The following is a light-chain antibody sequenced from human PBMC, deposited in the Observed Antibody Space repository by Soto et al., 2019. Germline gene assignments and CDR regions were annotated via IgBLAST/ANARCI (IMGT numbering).Light chain of an antibody. V-gene: IGKV1-5*03. CDR2: KAS. CDR1: QTISSW. J-gene: IGKJ1*01. Sequence: DIQITQSPSTLSGSVVDIVTITCRASQTISSWLAWYQQKPGKAPKLLIYKASTLKGGVPSRFSGSGSGTEFTLTISSLQPDDFATYYCQHYNSYSEAFGQGTTGDIK. CDR3: QHYNSYSEA.